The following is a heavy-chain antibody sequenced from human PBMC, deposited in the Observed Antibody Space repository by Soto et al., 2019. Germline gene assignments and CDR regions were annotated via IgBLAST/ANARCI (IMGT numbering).Heavy chain of an antibody. D-gene: IGHD3-3*01. J-gene: IGHJ4*02. Sequence: SETQPDTCTVSDGSISSGDYYWSWIRQDPGKGLEWIGYIYYSGNTYYNPSLRSRVSISIDTSKNQFSLKLNSVTAADTVVYYYASKRGSGYYYDSWGQGSPVTVSS. CDR2: IYYSGNT. V-gene: IGHV4-31*03. CDR3: ASKRGSGYYYDS. CDR1: DGSISSGDYY.